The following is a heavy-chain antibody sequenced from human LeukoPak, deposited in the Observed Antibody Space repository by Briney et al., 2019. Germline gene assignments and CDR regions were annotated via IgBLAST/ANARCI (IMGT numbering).Heavy chain of an antibody. D-gene: IGHD6-6*01. CDR3: ARESAEYSSSETRPNFDY. Sequence: ASVKVSCKASGGTFSSYAISWVRQAPGQGLEWMGGIIPIFGTANYAQKFQGRVTITADESTSTAYMELSSLRSEDTVVYYCARESAEYSSSETRPNFDYWGQGTLVTVSS. J-gene: IGHJ4*02. CDR2: IIPIFGTA. V-gene: IGHV1-69*13. CDR1: GGTFSSYA.